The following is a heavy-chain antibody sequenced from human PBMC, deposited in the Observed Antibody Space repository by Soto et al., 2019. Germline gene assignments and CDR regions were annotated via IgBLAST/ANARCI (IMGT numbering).Heavy chain of an antibody. V-gene: IGHV3-30*18. CDR3: SKDRRGGRAVLDS. Sequence: SLRLSCAASGFSFSNYGMHWVRQAPGKGLEWVAVISYDGSSKYHADSVKGRFTISRDNSKNTLHLQMNSLRAEDTAVYYCSKDRRGGRAVLDSWGQGXPVTVYS. J-gene: IGHJ4*02. D-gene: IGHD2-8*01. CDR1: GFSFSNYG. CDR2: ISYDGSSK.